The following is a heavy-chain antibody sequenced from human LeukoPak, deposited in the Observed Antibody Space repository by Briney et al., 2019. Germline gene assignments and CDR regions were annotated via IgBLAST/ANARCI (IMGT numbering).Heavy chain of an antibody. CDR3: AKWANHYDSYGYY. J-gene: IGHJ4*02. D-gene: IGHD3-22*01. V-gene: IGHV3-30*18. CDR2: ISDDGTNK. Sequence: XXXPGKXXXXXXXISDDGTNKWYADSVKGRFTISRDNSKNTLYLQMNSLRAEDTAVYYCAKWANHYDSYGYYWGQGTRVTVSS.